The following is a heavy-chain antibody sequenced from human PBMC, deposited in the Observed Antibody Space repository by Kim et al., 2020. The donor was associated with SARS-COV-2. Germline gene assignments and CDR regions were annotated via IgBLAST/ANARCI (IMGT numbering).Heavy chain of an antibody. J-gene: IGHJ4*02. D-gene: IGHD3-10*01. Sequence: GGSLRLSCAVSGFRFSDSWMSWVRQAPGKGLEWVANINEPGTDKYYVDSLEGRFIISRDNAKNSLYLQMNSLRAEDTAVYFCARDPHRGSLDYWGQGVLLTVSS. V-gene: IGHV3-7*01. CDR1: GFRFSDSW. CDR2: INEPGTDK. CDR3: ARDPHRGSLDY.